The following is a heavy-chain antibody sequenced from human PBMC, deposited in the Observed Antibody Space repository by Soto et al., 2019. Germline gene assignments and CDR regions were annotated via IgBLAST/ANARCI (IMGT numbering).Heavy chain of an antibody. V-gene: IGHV1-46*01. CDR2: INPSGGST. CDR1: GYTFTSYY. D-gene: IGHD3-10*01. Sequence: VKVSCKASGYTFTSYYMHWVRQAPGQGLEWMGIINPSGGSTSYAQKFQGRVTMTEDTSTDTAYMELSSLRFEDTAVYYCATLRGGYYFDYWGQGTLVTVSS. CDR3: ATLRGGYYFDY. J-gene: IGHJ4*02.